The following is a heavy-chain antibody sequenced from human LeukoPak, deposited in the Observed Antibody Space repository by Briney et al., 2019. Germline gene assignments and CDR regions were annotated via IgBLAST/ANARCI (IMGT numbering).Heavy chain of an antibody. Sequence: ASVKVSCKASGYTFTSYYMHWVRQAPGQGLEWMGIINPSGGSTSYAQKFQGRVTMARDTSTSTVYMELSSLRSEDTAVYFCARVDGYNAEFDYWGQGTLVTVSS. V-gene: IGHV1-46*01. CDR1: GYTFTSYY. CDR3: ARVDGYNAEFDY. CDR2: INPSGGST. D-gene: IGHD5-24*01. J-gene: IGHJ4*02.